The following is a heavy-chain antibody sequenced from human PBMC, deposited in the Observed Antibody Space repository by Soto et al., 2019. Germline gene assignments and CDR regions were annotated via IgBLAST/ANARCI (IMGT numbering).Heavy chain of an antibody. CDR2: ISSGSKTI. CDR1: GFTFGAYS. V-gene: IGHV3-48*02. D-gene: IGHD3-9*01. Sequence: VQLVESGGGVVQPGRSLRLSCAASGFTFGAYSVNWVRQAPGKGLEWISYISSGSKTIYYADSVKGRFIVSRDNAKNSQYLQMNRLRDEDTAVYYCGREDILGGRSFDYWGQGTLVTVSS. J-gene: IGHJ4*02. CDR3: GREDILGGRSFDY.